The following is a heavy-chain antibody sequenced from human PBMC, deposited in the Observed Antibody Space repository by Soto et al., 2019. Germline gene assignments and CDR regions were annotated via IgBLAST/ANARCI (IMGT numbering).Heavy chain of an antibody. J-gene: IGHJ4*02. CDR1: GFTFSSHW. Sequence: GGSLRLSCAASGFTFSSHWMHWVRQGPGKGLVWVSRINSDGSSTSYADSVKGRFTISRDNAKNTLYLQMNSLRADDTALYYCVRGNPHFDYWGQGTLVTVSS. CDR3: VRGNPHFDY. V-gene: IGHV3-74*01. CDR2: INSDGSST.